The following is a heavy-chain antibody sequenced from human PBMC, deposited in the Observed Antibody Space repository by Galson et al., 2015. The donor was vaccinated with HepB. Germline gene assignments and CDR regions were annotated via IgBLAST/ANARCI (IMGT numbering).Heavy chain of an antibody. D-gene: IGHD4/OR15-4a*01. V-gene: IGHV3-21*01. CDR3: ARDRGVAMGLVWFDP. Sequence: SLRLSCAASGFTFSSYSMNWVRQAPGKGLEWVSSISSSSSYIYYADSVKGRFTISRDNAKNSLYLQMNSLRAEDTAVYYCARDRGVAMGLVWFDPWGQGTLVTVSS. CDR2: ISSSSSYI. J-gene: IGHJ5*02. CDR1: GFTFSSYS.